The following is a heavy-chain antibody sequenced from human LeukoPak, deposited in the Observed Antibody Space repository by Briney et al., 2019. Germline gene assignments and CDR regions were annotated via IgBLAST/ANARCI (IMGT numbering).Heavy chain of an antibody. Sequence: SVKVSCKASGYTFTSYGISWVRQAPGQGLEWMGGIIPIFGTANYAQKFQGRVTITADESTSTAYMELSSLRSEDTAVYYCARDSQGGGFDYWGQGTLVTVSS. D-gene: IGHD3-16*01. V-gene: IGHV1-69*13. J-gene: IGHJ4*02. CDR2: IIPIFGTA. CDR1: GYTFTSYG. CDR3: ARDSQGGGFDY.